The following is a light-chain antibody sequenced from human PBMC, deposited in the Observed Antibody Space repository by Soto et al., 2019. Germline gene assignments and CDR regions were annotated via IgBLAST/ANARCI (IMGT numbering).Light chain of an antibody. J-gene: IGKJ4*01. CDR3: HQRSSWPLT. V-gene: IGKV3-11*01. CDR1: QSVSSY. CDR2: DAS. Sequence: EIVATQSPDTLSLSPGERATLACRASQSVSSYLAWYQQKPGQAPRLLIYDASNMATGIPARFSGSGSGTDFTLTISSLEPEDFAVYFCHQRSSWPLTFGGGTKVDIK.